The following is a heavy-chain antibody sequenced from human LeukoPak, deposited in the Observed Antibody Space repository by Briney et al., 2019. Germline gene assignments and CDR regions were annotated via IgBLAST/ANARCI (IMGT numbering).Heavy chain of an antibody. CDR2: ISGTGGST. CDR3: AKDSAFYYIDV. D-gene: IGHD3-10*01. J-gene: IGHJ6*03. V-gene: IGHV3-23*01. Sequence: PGGSLRLSCAASGFTFSTYAMTWVRQAPGKGLEWVSLISGTGGSTYYADSVKGRFTISRDNSKNTLYLQMNSLRAEDTAVYYCAKDSAFYYIDVWGKGTTVIISS. CDR1: GFTFSTYA.